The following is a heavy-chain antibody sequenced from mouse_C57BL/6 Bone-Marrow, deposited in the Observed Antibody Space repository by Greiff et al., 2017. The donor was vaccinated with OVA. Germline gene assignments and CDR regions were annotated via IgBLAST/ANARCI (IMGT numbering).Heavy chain of an antibody. D-gene: IGHD1-1*02. CDR2: ILPGSGST. V-gene: IGHV1-9*01. CDR1: GYTFTGYW. CDR3: ARWGHITMLRYFDV. Sequence: QVQLQQSGAELMKPGASVKLSCKATGYTFTGYWIEWVKQRPGHGLEWIGEILPGSGSTNYNEKFKGKATFTADTSSNTAYMQLSSLTTKDSAIYYCARWGHITMLRYFDVWGTGTTVTVSS. J-gene: IGHJ1*03.